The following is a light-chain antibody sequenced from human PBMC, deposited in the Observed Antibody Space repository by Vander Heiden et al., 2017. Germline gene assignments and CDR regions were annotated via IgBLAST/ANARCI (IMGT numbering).Light chain of an antibody. J-gene: IGKJ1*01. CDR3: QQSDSVPWT. V-gene: IGKV1-39*01. Sequence: DIQMTQSPSSLSASVGDTVTITCRASQTISSYLFWYQQKPGKAARLLIYTASSLQSGVPSRFSGSGSGTEFTLTISSLQPEDFATYYCQQSDSVPWTFGQGTKVDIK. CDR1: QTISSY. CDR2: TAS.